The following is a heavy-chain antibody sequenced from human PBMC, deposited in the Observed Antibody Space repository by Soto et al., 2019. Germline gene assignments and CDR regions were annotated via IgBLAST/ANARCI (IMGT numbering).Heavy chain of an antibody. V-gene: IGHV4-31*03. CDR2: IYYSGST. CDR3: ARDRQRITGTTYYYYMDV. Sequence: SETLSLTCTVSGGSISSGGYYWSWIRQHPGKGLEWIGYIYYSGSTYYNPSLKSRVTISVDTSKNQFSLKLSSVTAADTAVYYCARDRQRITGTTYYYYMDVWGKGTTVTAP. J-gene: IGHJ6*03. CDR1: GGSISSGGYY. D-gene: IGHD1-7*01.